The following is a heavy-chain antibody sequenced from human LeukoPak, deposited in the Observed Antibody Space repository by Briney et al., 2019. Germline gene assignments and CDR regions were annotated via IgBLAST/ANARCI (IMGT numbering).Heavy chain of an antibody. CDR3: ARLVTYYYDSSGSFDY. CDR2: INPSGGST. J-gene: IGHJ4*02. D-gene: IGHD3-22*01. Sequence: ASVKVSCKASGYTFTSYYMHWVRQAPGQGLEWMGIINPSGGSTSYAQKFQGRVTMTRDTSTSIVYMELSSLRSEDTAVYYCARLVTYYYDSSGSFDYWGQGTLVTVSS. V-gene: IGHV1-46*01. CDR1: GYTFTSYY.